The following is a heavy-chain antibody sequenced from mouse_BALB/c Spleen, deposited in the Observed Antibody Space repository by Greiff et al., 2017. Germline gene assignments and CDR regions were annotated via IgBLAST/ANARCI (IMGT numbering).Heavy chain of an antibody. CDR2: ISSGGSYT. J-gene: IGHJ4*01. CDR3: ARRYGNYGGAMDY. Sequence: EVKVVESGGGLVKPGGSLKLSCAASGFTFSSYAMSWVRQSPEKRLEWVAEISSGGSYTYYPDTVTGRFTISRDNAKNTLYLEMSSLRSEDTALYYCARRYGNYGGAMDYWGQGTSVTVSS. CDR1: GFTFSSYA. D-gene: IGHD2-1*01. V-gene: IGHV5-9-4*01.